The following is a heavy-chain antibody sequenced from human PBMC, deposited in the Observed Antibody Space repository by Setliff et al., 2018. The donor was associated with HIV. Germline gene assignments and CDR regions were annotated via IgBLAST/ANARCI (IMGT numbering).Heavy chain of an antibody. CDR3: AKDYYDFVWGSSLAY. CDR2: VGVGGYDT. D-gene: IGHD3-16*01. CDR1: GFAFSTFG. J-gene: IGHJ4*02. V-gene: IGHV3-23*01. Sequence: GGSLRLSCAAYGFAFSTFGMNWVRQAQGKGPEWVAAVGVGGYDTFYTDSVRGRFAVSRDNSKNTLYLQMNSLRAEDTAVYYCAKDYYDFVWGSSLAYWGQGTLVTVSS.